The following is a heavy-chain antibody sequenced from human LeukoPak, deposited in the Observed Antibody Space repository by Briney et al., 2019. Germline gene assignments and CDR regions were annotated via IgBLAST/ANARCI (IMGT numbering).Heavy chain of an antibody. CDR2: MKEDGSEE. J-gene: IGHJ4*02. Sequence: GGSLRLSCVASGFTFSNYWMTWVRQAPGKRLEWVANMKEDGSEEFYVDSVKGRFTISRDNGKNSVFLQMNSLRVEDTAVYYCARDPLRRIDYWGQGILVTVSS. V-gene: IGHV3-7*03. CDR1: GFTFSNYW. CDR3: ARDPLRRIDY.